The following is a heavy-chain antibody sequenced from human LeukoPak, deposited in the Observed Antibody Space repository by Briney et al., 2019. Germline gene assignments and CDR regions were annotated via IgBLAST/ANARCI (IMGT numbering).Heavy chain of an antibody. CDR1: GGSISSYY. D-gene: IGHD3-3*01. CDR3: AREGITIFGVVFDY. Sequence: PSETLSLTCTVSGGSISSYYWSWIRQPAGKGLEWIGRIYTSGSTNYNPSLKSRVTMSVDTSKNQFSLKLSSVTAADTAVYYCAREGITIFGVVFDYWGQGTLVTVSS. V-gene: IGHV4-4*07. CDR2: IYTSGST. J-gene: IGHJ4*02.